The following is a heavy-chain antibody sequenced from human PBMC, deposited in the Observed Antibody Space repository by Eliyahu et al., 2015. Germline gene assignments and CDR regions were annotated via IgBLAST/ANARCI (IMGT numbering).Heavy chain of an antibody. D-gene: IGHD1-26*01. CDR1: GFXFGSYX. Sequence: QVQLVESGGGVVQPGRSLRLSCSASGFXFGSYXMPWVRQAPGKGLEWVAIIYYDGSNKYYADFVKGRFTISRDNSKNTLYLQINSLRAEDTAVYYCARDSGGASNPKCDYWGQGTLVTVSS. CDR3: ARDSGGASNPKCDY. V-gene: IGHV3-33*01. CDR2: IYYDGSNK. J-gene: IGHJ4*02.